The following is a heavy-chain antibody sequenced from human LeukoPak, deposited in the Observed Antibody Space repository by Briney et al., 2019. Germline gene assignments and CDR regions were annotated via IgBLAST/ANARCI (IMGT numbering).Heavy chain of an antibody. V-gene: IGHV3-30*02. CDR3: AKPSGSGVDY. J-gene: IGHJ4*02. Sequence: GGSLRLSCTASGFTFGDYALSWVRQAPGKGLEWVAFIRSDGYHTYYADSVKGRFTITRDNFKNTVYLQMNSLRLEDMAVYYCAKPSGSGVDYWGRGTRVTVSS. CDR2: IRSDGYHT. CDR1: GFTFGDYA. D-gene: IGHD1-26*01.